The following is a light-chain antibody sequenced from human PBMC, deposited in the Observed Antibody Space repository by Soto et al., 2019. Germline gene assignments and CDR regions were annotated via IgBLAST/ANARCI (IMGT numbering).Light chain of an antibody. CDR1: SSDIGGYNY. CDR3: SSYTSGSTPYV. J-gene: IGLJ1*01. CDR2: QVN. Sequence: QSVLTQPASVSGPPGQSITISCTGSSSDIGGYNYVSWYQQLPGKAPKLLIYQVNNRPSGVSDRFSGSKSGNTASLTISGLQAEDEADYYCSSYTSGSTPYVFGGGTKVTVL. V-gene: IGLV2-14*01.